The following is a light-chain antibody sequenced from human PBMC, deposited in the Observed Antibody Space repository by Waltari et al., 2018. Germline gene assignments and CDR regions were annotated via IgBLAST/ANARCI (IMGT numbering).Light chain of an antibody. CDR3: SSFTTSSIL. V-gene: IGLV2-14*01. J-gene: IGLJ2*01. Sequence: QSALTQPASVSGSPGQSITISCTGTSSDLGAYNSVSWYQQHPGKAPKPIIYEVTNRPSGVSTRFSGPKSGNTASLTISGLQAEDEADYYCSSFTTSSILFGGGTKLAVL. CDR1: SSDLGAYNS. CDR2: EVT.